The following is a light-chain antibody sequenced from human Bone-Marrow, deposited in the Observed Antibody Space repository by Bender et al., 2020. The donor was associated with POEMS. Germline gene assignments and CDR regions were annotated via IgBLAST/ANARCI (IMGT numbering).Light chain of an antibody. J-gene: IGLJ2*01. CDR3: QSYDSALTGLWV. V-gene: IGLV1-40*01. CDR2: LNN. CDR1: SSNIGAGYD. Sequence: QSVLTQPPSVSGAPGQRVTISCTGSSSNIGAGYDVHWYQQLPGTAPKLLIYLNNNRPSGVPDRFSGSKSGSSASLAITGLQPEDEADYYCQSYDSALTGLWVFGGGTKLTVL.